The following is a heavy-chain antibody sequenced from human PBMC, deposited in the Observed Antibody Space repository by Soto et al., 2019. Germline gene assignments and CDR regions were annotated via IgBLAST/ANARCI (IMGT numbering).Heavy chain of an antibody. J-gene: IGHJ4*02. D-gene: IGHD5-12*01. V-gene: IGHV3-64*01. CDR1: GFTFSRYA. CDR2: INSNGGST. Sequence: GGSLRLSCAASGFTFSRYAMHWVRQAPGKGLEYVSAINSNGGSTYYANSVKGRFTISRDNSKNTLYLQMGSLRAEDMAVYYCARRDGYNFDYWGQGTLVTVSS. CDR3: ARRDGYNFDY.